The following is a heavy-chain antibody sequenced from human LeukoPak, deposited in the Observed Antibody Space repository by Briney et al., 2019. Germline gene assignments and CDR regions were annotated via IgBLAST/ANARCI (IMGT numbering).Heavy chain of an antibody. CDR2: ISSTSSTI. J-gene: IGHJ4*02. D-gene: IGHD6-13*01. V-gene: IGHV3-48*01. Sequence: PGGSLRLSCAASGLSFSTSSMNWVRQAPGKGLEWVSYISSTSSTIYYADSVMGRFTISRDNAKNSLYLQMNSLRAEDTAVYYCASVPSITAAGRATSDFWGQGTLVAVSS. CDR1: GLSFSTSS. CDR3: ASVPSITAAGRATSDF.